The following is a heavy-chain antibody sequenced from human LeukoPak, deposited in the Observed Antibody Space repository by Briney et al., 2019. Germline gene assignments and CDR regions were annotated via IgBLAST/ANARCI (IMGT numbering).Heavy chain of an antibody. CDR1: GYTFTGYY. CDR3: ARGGDFDWLLDTFDY. J-gene: IGHJ4*02. V-gene: IGHV1-2*02. D-gene: IGHD3-9*01. Sequence: ASVKVSCKASGYTFTGYYMHWVRQAPGQGLEWMGWINPNSGGTNYAQKFQGRVTMTRDTSISTAYMELSRLRSDDTAVYYCARGGDFDWLLDTFDYWGQGTLVTVSS. CDR2: INPNSGGT.